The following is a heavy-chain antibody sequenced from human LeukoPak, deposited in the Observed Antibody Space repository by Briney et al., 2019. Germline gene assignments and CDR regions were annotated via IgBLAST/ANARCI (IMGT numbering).Heavy chain of an antibody. J-gene: IGHJ6*03. CDR3: ASTAGYYYYYMDV. V-gene: IGHV4-61*02. D-gene: IGHD2-8*02. CDR2: IYTSGST. Sequence: SETLSLTCTVSGGSISSGSYYWSWIRQPAGKGLEWIGRIYTSGSTNYNPSLKSRVTISVDTSKNQFSLKLSSVTAANTAVYYCASTAGYYYYYMDVWGKGTTVTVSS. CDR1: GGSISSGSYY.